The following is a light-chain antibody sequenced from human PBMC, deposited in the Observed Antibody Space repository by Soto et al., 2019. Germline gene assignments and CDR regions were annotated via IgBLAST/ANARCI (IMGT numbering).Light chain of an antibody. CDR1: SSNIGSYT. J-gene: IGLJ2*01. CDR3: AAWDDSLEKVL. V-gene: IGLV1-44*01. Sequence: QSVLTQPPSASGTPGQRVTISCSGSSSNIGSYTVNWYQQLPGTAPKLLIYSSNQRPSGVPDRFSGSKSGTSASLAISGLQSEDEADYYCAAWDDSLEKVLFGGGTKVTVL. CDR2: SSN.